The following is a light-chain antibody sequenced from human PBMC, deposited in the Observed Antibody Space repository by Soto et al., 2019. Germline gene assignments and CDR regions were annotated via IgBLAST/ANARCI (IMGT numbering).Light chain of an antibody. CDR1: QDIGSW. V-gene: IGKV1-12*01. CDR2: AAS. CDR3: QQANSFPIT. Sequence: DIQMTQSPSSVSASVGDRVTITCRASQDIGSWLAWYQQKPGKAPKLLIYAASSLPSGVPSRFSGGGSGTDFTLTISSLQPEDFETYYCQQANSFPITFGQGTRLEIK. J-gene: IGKJ5*01.